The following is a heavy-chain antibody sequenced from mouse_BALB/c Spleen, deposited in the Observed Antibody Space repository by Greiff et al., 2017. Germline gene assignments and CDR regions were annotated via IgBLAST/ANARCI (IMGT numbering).Heavy chain of an antibody. CDR2: ISSGGSYT. D-gene: IGHD2-1*01. CDR3: ARDFWDGNYPFDW. V-gene: IGHV5-9-3*01. J-gene: IGHJ2*02. CDR1: GFTFSSYS. Sequence: EVKLVESGGGLVKPGGSLTLSCAASGFTFSSYSMSWVRQTPEKRLVWVATISSGGSYTYYPDSVKGRFTISRDNAKNTLYLQMSSLRSEDTAMYYCARDFWDGNYPFDWWGQGTSSTVSS.